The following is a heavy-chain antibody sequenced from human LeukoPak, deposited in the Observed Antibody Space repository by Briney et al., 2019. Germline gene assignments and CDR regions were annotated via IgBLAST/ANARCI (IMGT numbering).Heavy chain of an antibody. CDR3: ARDRDGYNSCDY. CDR2: IYYSGST. J-gene: IGHJ4*02. CDR1: GDSISSGGYY. V-gene: IGHV4-31*03. Sequence: SETLSLTCTVSGDSISSGGYYWSWIRQLPGKGLEWIGYIYYSGSTYYNPSLKSRVSISIGTSKDQFSLKLSSVTAADTAMYYCARDRDGYNSCDYWGQGTPVTVSS. D-gene: IGHD5-24*01.